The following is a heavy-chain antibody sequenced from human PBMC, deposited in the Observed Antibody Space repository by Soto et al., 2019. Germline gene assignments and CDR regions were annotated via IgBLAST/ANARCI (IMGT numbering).Heavy chain of an antibody. V-gene: IGHV3-74*01. Sequence: EEHLVESGGGLVQPGGSLRLSCAASGFSFSHYWMHWVRQAPGKGLVWVSRISPDGRTTTYADSVKGRFTISRDNAKNTVHLQMNSLRVDDTAVYFCSTSSRNEYHFAMDAWGQGTTVIVSS. J-gene: IGHJ6*02. D-gene: IGHD6-6*01. CDR1: GFSFSHYW. CDR2: ISPDGRTT. CDR3: STSSRNEYHFAMDA.